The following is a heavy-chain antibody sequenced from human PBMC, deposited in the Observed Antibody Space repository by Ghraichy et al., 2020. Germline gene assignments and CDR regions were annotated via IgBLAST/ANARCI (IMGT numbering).Heavy chain of an antibody. CDR2: TYYRSKWYS. D-gene: IGHD6-19*01. CDR1: GDSLSSNGVA. CDR3: VRGQWSAFNF. Sequence: SQTLSLTCVISGDSLSSNGVAWNWIRQSPSRGLEWLGRTYYRSKWYSEYTISVKSRITINPDTSKNQFSLHLSSLTPGDTALYYCVRGQWSAFNFWGQGILVTVSS. V-gene: IGHV6-1*01. J-gene: IGHJ4*02.